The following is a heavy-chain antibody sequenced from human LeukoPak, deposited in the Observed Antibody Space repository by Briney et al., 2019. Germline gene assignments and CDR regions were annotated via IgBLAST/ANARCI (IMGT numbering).Heavy chain of an antibody. V-gene: IGHV4-59*12. CDR3: ARDGCNSTACHMRLAFDI. CDR1: GGSISSYY. J-gene: IGHJ3*02. D-gene: IGHD2/OR15-2a*01. Sequence: SETLSLTSTVSGGSISSYYWSWIRQPPGKGLEWIGYICYSGSTNYNPSLKSRVTISVDTSKNQVSLKLSSVTAADTAMYYCARDGCNSTACHMRLAFDIWGQGAMVTVSS. CDR2: ICYSGST.